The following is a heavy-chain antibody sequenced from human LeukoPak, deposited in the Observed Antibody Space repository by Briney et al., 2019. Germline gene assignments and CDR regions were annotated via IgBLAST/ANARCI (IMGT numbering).Heavy chain of an antibody. J-gene: IGHJ5*02. CDR3: AKDTTPPKAGFDP. D-gene: IGHD1-14*01. Sequence: GGSLRLSCAASGFTFSSYGMHWVRQAPGKGLQWVAFIRYDGSNKYYADSVKGRFTISRDNSKNTLYLQMNSLRAEDTAVYYCAKDTTPPKAGFDPWGQGTLVTVSS. CDR1: GFTFSSYG. CDR2: IRYDGSNK. V-gene: IGHV3-30*02.